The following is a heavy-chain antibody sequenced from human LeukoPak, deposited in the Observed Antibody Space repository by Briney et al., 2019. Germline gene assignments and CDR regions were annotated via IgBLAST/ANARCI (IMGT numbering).Heavy chain of an antibody. D-gene: IGHD3-3*01. CDR3: ARTDRRITIFGVVISGLGFDY. J-gene: IGHJ4*02. V-gene: IGHV4-4*07. CDR2: IYTSGST. CDR1: GGSISSYY. Sequence: SETLSLTCTVSGGSISSYYWSWIRQPAGKGLEWIGRIYTSGSTNYNPSLKSRVTMSVDTSKNQFSLKLSSVTAADTAVYYCARTDRRITIFGVVISGLGFDYWGQGTLVTVSS.